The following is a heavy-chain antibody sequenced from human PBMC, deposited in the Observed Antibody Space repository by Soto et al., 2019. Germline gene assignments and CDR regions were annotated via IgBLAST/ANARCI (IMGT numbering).Heavy chain of an antibody. V-gene: IGHV1-18*04. D-gene: IGHD2-15*01. CDR2: ISAYNGNT. Sequence: ASVKVSCKASGYTSTSYGISWVRQAPGQGLEWMGWISAYNGNTNYAQKLQGRVTMTTDTSTSTAYMELRSLRSDDTAVYYCARDYCSGGSCYVWFDPWGQGTLVTVSS. CDR1: GYTSTSYG. J-gene: IGHJ5*02. CDR3: ARDYCSGGSCYVWFDP.